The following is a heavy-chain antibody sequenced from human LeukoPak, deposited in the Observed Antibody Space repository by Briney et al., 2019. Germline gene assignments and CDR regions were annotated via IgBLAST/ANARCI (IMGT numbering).Heavy chain of an antibody. CDR2: INHSGST. Sequence: SETLSLTCAVYGGSFSGYYWSWIRQPPVKGLEWIGEINHSGSTNYNPSLKSRVTISVDTSKNQFSLKLSSVTAADTAVYYCARCRYCSSTSCYNSPYYYYYDGMDVWGQGTTVTVSS. CDR1: GGSFSGYY. V-gene: IGHV4-34*01. J-gene: IGHJ6*02. CDR3: ARCRYCSSTSCYNSPYYYYYDGMDV. D-gene: IGHD2-2*02.